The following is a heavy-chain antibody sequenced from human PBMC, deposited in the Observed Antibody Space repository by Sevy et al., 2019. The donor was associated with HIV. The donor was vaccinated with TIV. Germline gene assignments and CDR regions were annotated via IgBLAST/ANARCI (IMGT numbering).Heavy chain of an antibody. CDR1: GGSFSGYY. CDR2: INHSGST. D-gene: IGHD1-26*01. V-gene: IGHV4-34*01. Sequence: SETLSLTCAVYGGSFSGYYWSWIRQPPGKGLEWIGEINHSGSTNYNPSLKSRVTISVDTSKNQFSLKLSSVTAADPAVYYCARVGATRAGDPYYFDYWGQGTLVTVSS. CDR3: ARVGATRAGDPYYFDY. J-gene: IGHJ4*02.